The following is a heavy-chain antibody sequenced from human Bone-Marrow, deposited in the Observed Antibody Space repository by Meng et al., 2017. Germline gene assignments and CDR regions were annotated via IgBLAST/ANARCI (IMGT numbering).Heavy chain of an antibody. CDR2: IFYTGST. CDR3: ARSLNWVDAFDV. J-gene: IGHJ3*01. CDR1: GDSISTYF. D-gene: IGHD7-27*01. V-gene: IGHV4-59*01. Sequence: SETLSLTCTVSGDSISTYFWSWIRQSPGKGLEWTGNIFYTGSTNYNPSLKSRVTISLDTSKNQFSLKLTSVTAADTAVYYCARSLNWVDAFDVWGQGTMVT.